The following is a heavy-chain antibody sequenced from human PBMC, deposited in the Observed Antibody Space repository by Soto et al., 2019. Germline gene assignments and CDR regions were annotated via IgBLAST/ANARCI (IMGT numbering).Heavy chain of an antibody. CDR3: ARAAETYYDFWSGYYPPMGFDY. CDR2: IYYSGST. D-gene: IGHD3-3*01. J-gene: IGHJ4*02. V-gene: IGHV4-59*01. Sequence: PAGTLSLTCTVSGGSISSYYWSWIRQPPGKGLEWIGYIYYSGSTNYNPSLKSRVTISVDTSKNQFSLKLSSVTAADTAVYYCARAAETYYDFWSGYYPPMGFDYWGQGPLVPVSP. CDR1: GGSISSYY.